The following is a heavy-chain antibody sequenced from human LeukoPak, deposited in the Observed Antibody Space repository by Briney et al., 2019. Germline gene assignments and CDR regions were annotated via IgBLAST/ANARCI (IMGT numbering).Heavy chain of an antibody. J-gene: IGHJ3*02. CDR1: KFTFSSYG. CDR2: ISYDGSNK. D-gene: IGHD1-26*01. Sequence: GGSLRLSCAASKFTFSSYGMHWVRQAPGKGLEWVAVISYDGSNKYYADSVKGRFTISRDNSKNTLYLQMNSLRAEDTAVYYCARVRGGSGRSYAADAFDIWGQGTMVTVSS. CDR3: ARVRGGSGRSYAADAFDI. V-gene: IGHV3-30*03.